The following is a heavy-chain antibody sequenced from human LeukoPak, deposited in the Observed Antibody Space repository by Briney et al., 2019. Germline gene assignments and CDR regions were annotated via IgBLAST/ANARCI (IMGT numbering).Heavy chain of an antibody. CDR3: ARNDFWSGYFDH. J-gene: IGHJ4*02. D-gene: IGHD3-3*01. V-gene: IGHV4-59*01. CDR2: IYHSGST. CDR1: GGSISSYY. Sequence: SETLSLTCTVSGGSISSYYWSWIRQPPGKGLEWIAYIYHSGSTNYNPSLKSRVTISVDTSKSQFSLELSSVTAADTAVYYCARNDFWSGYFDHWGQGTLVTVSS.